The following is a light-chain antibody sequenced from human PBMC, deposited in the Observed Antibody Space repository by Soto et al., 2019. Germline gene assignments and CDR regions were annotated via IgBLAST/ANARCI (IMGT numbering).Light chain of an antibody. CDR1: SSNIGSNY. CDR3: AAWDDSLRGV. Sequence: QSVLTQPPSASGTPGQRVTISCSGSSSNIGSNYVYWYQQLPGTAPKLLIYRNNQRPSGVPDRFSGSKSGTSASLAISGLRSEYEADYYCAAWDDSLRGVFGGGTKVTVL. CDR2: RNN. J-gene: IGLJ3*02. V-gene: IGLV1-47*01.